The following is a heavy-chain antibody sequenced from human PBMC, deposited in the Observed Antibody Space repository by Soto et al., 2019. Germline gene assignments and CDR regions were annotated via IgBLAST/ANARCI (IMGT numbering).Heavy chain of an antibody. J-gene: IGHJ5*01. D-gene: IGHD3-16*02. V-gene: IGHV1-18*04. CDR3: ARVVPGAVPWFDS. Sequence: ASVXXSCXPSGYTFTNYDVTWVRQAPGRGLEWMGCITPYNGNTHYAPDLQGRITLATDTSTSTAYLDLTNLISDDTAMYYCARVVPGAVPWFDSWGQGTPVTVSS. CDR1: GYTFTNYD. CDR2: ITPYNGNT.